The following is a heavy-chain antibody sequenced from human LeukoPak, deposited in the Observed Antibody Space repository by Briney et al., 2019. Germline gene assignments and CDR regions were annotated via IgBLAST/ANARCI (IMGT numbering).Heavy chain of an antibody. CDR2: IYHSGST. D-gene: IGHD2-15*01. Sequence: SETLSLTCTVSGGSLSSYYWSWLRQPAGKELEWIGEIYHSGSTNYNPSLKSRVTISVDKSKNQFSLKLSSVTAADTAVYYCARLRIRDLDYWGQGTLVTVSS. J-gene: IGHJ4*02. V-gene: IGHV4-59*12. CDR3: ARLRIRDLDY. CDR1: GGSLSSYY.